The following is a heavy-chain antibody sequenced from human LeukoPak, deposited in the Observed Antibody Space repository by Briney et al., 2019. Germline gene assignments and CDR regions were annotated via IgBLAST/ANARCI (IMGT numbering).Heavy chain of an antibody. Sequence: ASVKVSCKASGYTFTSYYMHWVRQAPGQGLEWMGIINPSGGSTSYAQKFQGRVTMTRDTSTSTVYMELSSLRSEDTAVYYCARDPTNPGGDIVVVVAAHGVDVWGQGTTVTVSS. CDR3: ARDPTNPGGDIVVVVAAHGVDV. CDR2: INPSGGST. J-gene: IGHJ6*02. V-gene: IGHV1-46*01. D-gene: IGHD2-15*01. CDR1: GYTFTSYY.